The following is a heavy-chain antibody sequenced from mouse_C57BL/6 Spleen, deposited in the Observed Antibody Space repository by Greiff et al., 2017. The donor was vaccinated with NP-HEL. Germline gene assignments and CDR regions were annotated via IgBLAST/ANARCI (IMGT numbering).Heavy chain of an antibody. CDR2: IDPSDSYT. Sequence: VQLQQPGAELVRPGTSVKLSCKASGYTFTSYWMHWVKQRPGQGLEWIGVIDPSDSYTNYNQKFKGKATLTVDTSSSTAYMQLSSLTSEDSAVYYCARRPLYYGSSYYAMDYWGQGTSVTVSS. CDR1: GYTFTSYW. V-gene: IGHV1-59*01. CDR3: ARRPLYYGSSYYAMDY. J-gene: IGHJ4*01. D-gene: IGHD1-1*01.